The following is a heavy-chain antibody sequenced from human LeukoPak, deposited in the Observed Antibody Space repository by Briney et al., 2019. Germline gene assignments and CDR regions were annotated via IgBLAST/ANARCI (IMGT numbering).Heavy chain of an antibody. Sequence: GGSLRLSCAASGFTFSSYAMHWVRQAPGKGLEWVAVISYDGSNKYYADSVKGRFTISRDNSKNTLYLQMNSLRAEDTAVYYRARVSRIAAASDYWGQGTLVTVSS. J-gene: IGHJ4*02. CDR2: ISYDGSNK. D-gene: IGHD6-13*01. V-gene: IGHV3-30-3*01. CDR3: ARVSRIAAASDY. CDR1: GFTFSSYA.